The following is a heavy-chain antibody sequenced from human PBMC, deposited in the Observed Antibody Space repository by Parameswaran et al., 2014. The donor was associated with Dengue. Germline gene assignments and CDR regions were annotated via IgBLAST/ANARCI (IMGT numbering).Heavy chain of an antibody. Sequence: SWVRQAPGQGLEWMGWISAYNGNTNYAQKLQGRVTMTTDTSTSTAYMELRSLRSDDTAVYYCARVGLHEVLWSDYWGQGTLVTVSS. CDR2: ISAYNGNT. J-gene: IGHJ4*02. V-gene: IGHV1-18*01. D-gene: IGHD3-10*01. CDR3: ARVGLHEVLWSDY.